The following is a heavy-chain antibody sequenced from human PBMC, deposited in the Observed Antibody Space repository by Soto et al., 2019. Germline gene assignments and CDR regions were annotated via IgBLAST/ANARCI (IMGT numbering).Heavy chain of an antibody. J-gene: IGHJ4*02. CDR1: GFTFSAYA. CDR3: ASRYCTTSSCHQFDY. D-gene: IGHD2-2*01. CDR2: ISGGGGST. Sequence: PGGSLRLSCSASGFTFSAYAMHWVRQAPGKGLQYVSAISGGGGSTFYADSVKGRFTISRDNSKNTLYLHMSSLRGEDTAIYLCASRYCTTSSCHQFDYWGQGTLVTVSS. V-gene: IGHV3-64D*08.